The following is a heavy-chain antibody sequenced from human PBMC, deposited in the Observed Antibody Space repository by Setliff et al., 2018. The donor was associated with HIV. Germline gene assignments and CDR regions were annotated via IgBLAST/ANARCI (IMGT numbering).Heavy chain of an antibody. J-gene: IGHJ3*02. CDR1: GFTFSSYS. CDR2: ISSSSYI. V-gene: IGHV3-21*01. D-gene: IGHD3-10*01. Sequence: PGGSLRLSCAASGFTFSSYSMNWVRQAPGKGLEWVSSISSSSYIYYGESVKGRFTISRDNAKNTLYLQMNSLRAEDTAVYYCARDRGYPDSFNIWGQGTVVTVSS. CDR3: ARDRGYPDSFNI.